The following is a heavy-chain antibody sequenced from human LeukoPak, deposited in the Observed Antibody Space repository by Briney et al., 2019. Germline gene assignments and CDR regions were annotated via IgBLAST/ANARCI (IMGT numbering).Heavy chain of an antibody. CDR2: INPDNGGT. J-gene: IGHJ4*02. D-gene: IGHD6-13*01. Sequence: ASVKVSCKASGYTFTGYYMHWVRQAPGQGLVWMGWINPDNGGTAYAQKFQGRVTMTRDPSISTAYMELSGLRSDDTAVYYCARVVDSSSRYYFDYWGQGTLVTVSS. CDR3: ARVVDSSSRYYFDY. CDR1: GYTFTGYY. V-gene: IGHV1-2*02.